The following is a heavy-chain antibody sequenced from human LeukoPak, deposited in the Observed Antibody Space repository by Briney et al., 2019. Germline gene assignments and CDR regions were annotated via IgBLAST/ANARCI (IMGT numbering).Heavy chain of an antibody. V-gene: IGHV3-7*01. D-gene: IGHD2-15*01. J-gene: IGHJ6*02. CDR2: IKHDGSQT. CDR1: GFTFSSYW. Sequence: PGGSLRLSCAASGFTFSSYWMSWVRQAPGKGLEWVANIKHDGSQTYYVDSVKGRFTISRDNAKNSVDLQMNSLRAEDTAVYYCASSIADAEGYYYYGMDVWGQGTTVTVSS. CDR3: ASSIADAEGYYYYGMDV.